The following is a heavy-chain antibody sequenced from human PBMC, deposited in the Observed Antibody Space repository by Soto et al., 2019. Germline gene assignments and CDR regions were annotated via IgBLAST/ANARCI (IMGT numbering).Heavy chain of an antibody. CDR1: GFTFSSYS. CDR3: ASQYCSGGSCYRYDDP. J-gene: IGHJ5*02. Sequence: GGSLRLSCAASGFTFSSYSMNWVRQAPGKGLEWVSYISSSSSTIYYADSVKGRFTISRDNAKNSLYLQMNSLRDEDTAVYYCASQYCSGGSCYRYDDPWGQGTLVTVSS. D-gene: IGHD2-15*01. V-gene: IGHV3-48*02. CDR2: ISSSSSTI.